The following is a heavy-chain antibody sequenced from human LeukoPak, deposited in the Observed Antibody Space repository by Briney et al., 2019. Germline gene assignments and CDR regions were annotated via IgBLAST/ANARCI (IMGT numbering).Heavy chain of an antibody. CDR1: GGSISSYY. D-gene: IGHD6-13*01. CDR2: IYYSGTT. J-gene: IGHJ4*02. CDR3: ARGVYIAAAQYGY. V-gene: IGHV4-59*01. Sequence: SETLSLTCTVSGGSISSYYWSWIRQPPGRGLEWIGYIYYSGTTNYNPSLKSRGTISVDTSQNQFSLKLSSVTAADTAVYYCARGVYIAAAQYGYWGQGTLVTVSS.